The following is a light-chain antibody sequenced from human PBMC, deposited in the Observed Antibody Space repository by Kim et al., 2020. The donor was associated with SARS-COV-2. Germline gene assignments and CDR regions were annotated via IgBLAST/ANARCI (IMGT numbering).Light chain of an antibody. CDR2: AAS. Sequence: SASVGDRVTLTCRASQSISSSLNWYQQKPGKAPKLLIYAASSLQSGVPSRFSGSGSGTDYTLTISSLQPEDFATYYCQQSYSTPYTLGQGTKLEI. CDR3: QQSYSTPYT. CDR1: QSISSS. J-gene: IGKJ2*01. V-gene: IGKV1-39*01.